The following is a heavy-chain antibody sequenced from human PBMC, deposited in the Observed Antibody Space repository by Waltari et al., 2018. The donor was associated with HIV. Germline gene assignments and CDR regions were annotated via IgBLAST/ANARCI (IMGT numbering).Heavy chain of an antibody. V-gene: IGHV3-74*01. CDR3: ARGQYYSMDV. D-gene: IGHD3-10*01. CDR2: INRDGSTI. CDR1: GFTFSSYW. J-gene: IGHJ6*02. Sequence: EVQLVESGGGLVQPGGSLRLSCSDSGFTFSSYWMHWVRQAQGKGLVWVSGINRDGSTIRYADSVKGRFTISRDNAKNTLYLQMNSLRAEDTALYYCARGQYYSMDVWGQGTTVTVSS.